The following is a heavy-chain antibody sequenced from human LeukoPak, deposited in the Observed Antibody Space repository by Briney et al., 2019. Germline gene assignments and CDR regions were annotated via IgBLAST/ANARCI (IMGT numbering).Heavy chain of an antibody. CDR1: GGSISSYY. V-gene: IGHV4-59*01. CDR2: IYYSGST. CDR3: ARAVAGRLDFDY. D-gene: IGHD6-19*01. Sequence: PSETLSLTCTVSGGSISSYYWSWIRQPPGKGLEWIGYIYYSGSTNCNPSLKSRVTISVDTSKNQFSLKLSSVTAADTAVYYCARAVAGRLDFDYWGQGTLVTVSS. J-gene: IGHJ4*02.